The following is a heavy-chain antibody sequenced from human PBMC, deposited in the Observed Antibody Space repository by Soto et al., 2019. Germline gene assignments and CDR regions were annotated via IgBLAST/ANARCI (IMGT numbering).Heavy chain of an antibody. J-gene: IGHJ6*02. V-gene: IGHV3-21*01. Sequence: PGGSLRLSCAASESTFRSYSMNWVRQAPGKGLEWVSSISSSSSYIYYADSVKGRFTISRDNAKNSLYLQMNSLRAEDTAVYYCARDALYGMDVWGQGTTVTVSS. CDR3: ARDALYGMDV. CDR2: ISSSSSYI. CDR1: ESTFRSYS.